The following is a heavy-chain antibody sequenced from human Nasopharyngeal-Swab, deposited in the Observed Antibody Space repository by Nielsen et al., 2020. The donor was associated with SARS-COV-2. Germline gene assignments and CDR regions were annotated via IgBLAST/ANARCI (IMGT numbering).Heavy chain of an antibody. V-gene: IGHV5-51*01. CDR1: GYSFTNYW. CDR3: ARLGPIESTDTTAAFDI. J-gene: IGHJ3*02. D-gene: IGHD6-13*01. CDR2: IYPDDSDT. Sequence: GASLKISCKGSGYSFTNYWIGWVRQMPGKGLEWMGIIYPDDSDTRYSPSLQGQVTISVDKSISTAYLQWSSLKASDTAMYYCARLGPIESTDTTAAFDIWGQGTMVTVSS.